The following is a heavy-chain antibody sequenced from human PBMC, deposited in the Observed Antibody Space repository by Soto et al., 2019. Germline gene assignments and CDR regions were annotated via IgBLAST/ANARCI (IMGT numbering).Heavy chain of an antibody. D-gene: IGHD3-22*01. J-gene: IGHJ3*02. CDR1: GFTFTSSA. CDR3: AAQYDSSGYPALDAFDI. Sequence: GASVKVSCKASGFTFTSSAVQWVRQARGQRLEWKGWIVVGSGNTNYAQKFQERVTITRDMSTSTAYMELSSLRSEDTAVYYCAAQYDSSGYPALDAFDIWGQGTMVTVSS. CDR2: IVVGSGNT. V-gene: IGHV1-58*01.